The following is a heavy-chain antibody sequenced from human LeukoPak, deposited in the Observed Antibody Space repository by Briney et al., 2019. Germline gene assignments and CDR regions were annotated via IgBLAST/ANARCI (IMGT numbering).Heavy chain of an antibody. J-gene: IGHJ2*01. CDR2: INPNSGGT. CDR3: ARANIVVVPAADYWYFDL. CDR1: GYTFTGYY. D-gene: IGHD2-2*01. V-gene: IGHV1-2*06. Sequence: ASVKVSCKASGYTFTGYYMHWVRQAPGQGLEWMGRINPNSGGTNYAQKFQGRVTMTRDTSISTAYMELSRLRSDDTAVYYCARANIVVVPAADYWYFDLWGRGTLVTVSS.